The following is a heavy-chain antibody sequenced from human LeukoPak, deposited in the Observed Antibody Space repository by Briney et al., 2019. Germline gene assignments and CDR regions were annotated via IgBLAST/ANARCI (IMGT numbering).Heavy chain of an antibody. Sequence: SETLSLTCTVSGGSISSYYWSWIRQPPGKGLEWIGYIYYSGSTNYNPSLKSRVTISLGTSKNQFSLKLSSVTAADTAVYYCARFPMVQGLVRDAFDIWGQGAMVTVSS. CDR2: IYYSGST. D-gene: IGHD3-10*01. J-gene: IGHJ3*02. CDR1: GGSISSYY. V-gene: IGHV4-59*01. CDR3: ARFPMVQGLVRDAFDI.